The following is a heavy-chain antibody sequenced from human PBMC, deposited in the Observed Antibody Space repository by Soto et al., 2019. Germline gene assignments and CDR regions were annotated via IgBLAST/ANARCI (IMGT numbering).Heavy chain of an antibody. CDR2: ISSDGRSR. Sequence: QVQLVESGGGVVQPGMSLSLSCATSGFTFSVYGFHWVRQPPGKGLEWVAGISSDGRSRQYADSVRGRFTVSRDNSKNTLYLDMNSLRTEDTAVYYCAEVGYGRPGNDYWGQGTLVSVSS. J-gene: IGHJ4*02. CDR1: GFTFSVYG. CDR3: AEVGYGRPGNDY. V-gene: IGHV3-30*03. D-gene: IGHD5-18*01.